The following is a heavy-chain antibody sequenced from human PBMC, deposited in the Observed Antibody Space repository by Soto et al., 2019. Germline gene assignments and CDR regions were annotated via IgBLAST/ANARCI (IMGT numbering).Heavy chain of an antibody. CDR3: ASSSGYYLDY. CDR2: IYYSGST. Sequence: SETLSLTCTVSGGSISSSSYYWGWIRQPPGKGLEWIGSIYYSGSTYYNPSLKSRVTISVDTSKNQFSLKLSSVTAADTAVYYCASSSGYYLDYWGQGTLVTVSS. J-gene: IGHJ4*02. V-gene: IGHV4-39*01. D-gene: IGHD3-22*01. CDR1: GGSISSSSYY.